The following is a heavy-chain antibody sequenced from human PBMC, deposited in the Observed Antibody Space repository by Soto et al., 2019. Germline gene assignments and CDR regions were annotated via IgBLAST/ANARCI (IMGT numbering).Heavy chain of an antibody. CDR2: IRSNADGGTV. V-gene: IGHV3-15*01. D-gene: IGHD3-10*01. J-gene: IGHJ6*02. CDR3: TAAGVRGAVMSGMAV. Sequence: DVQLVESGGGVVKPGGSLRLSCRTSGFTFTKAWMRWVRQAPGKGLEWVGRIRSNADGGTVEYAAPVKGRFIISRDDSTNTLYLEMNSLDSEDTGAYYCTAAGVRGAVMSGMAVSGQGTAVTVSS. CDR1: GFTFTKAW.